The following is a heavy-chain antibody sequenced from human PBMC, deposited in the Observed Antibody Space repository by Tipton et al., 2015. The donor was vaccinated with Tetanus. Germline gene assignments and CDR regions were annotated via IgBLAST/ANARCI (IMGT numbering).Heavy chain of an antibody. V-gene: IGHV3-30*03. D-gene: IGHD3-16*01. CDR1: GYSFGSHG. Sequence: SLRLSCEVSGYSFGSHGMHWVRQAPGKGLEWVAVITFDGNTKYYADSVKGRFTLSRDNSQSTLYLQMNSLKVEDTAVYYCAREDGGPTLDYFDSWGQGALVIVSS. CDR2: ITFDGNTK. J-gene: IGHJ4*02. CDR3: AREDGGPTLDYFDS.